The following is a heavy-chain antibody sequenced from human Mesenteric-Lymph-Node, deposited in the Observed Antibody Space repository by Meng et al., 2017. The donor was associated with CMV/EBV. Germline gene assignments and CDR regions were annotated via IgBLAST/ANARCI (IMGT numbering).Heavy chain of an antibody. Sequence: SQTLSLTCAISGDSVSSNSAAWNWIRQSPSRGLEWLGRTYYMSEWNNDYAESVKSRITINPDTSRNQFSLQLKSVTPEDTAVYYCARDPGYCTSSSCYLGRFDYWGQGSLVTVSS. J-gene: IGHJ4*02. CDR1: GDSVSSNSAA. CDR2: TYYMSEWNN. CDR3: ARDPGYCTSSSCYLGRFDY. D-gene: IGHD2-2*01. V-gene: IGHV6-1*01.